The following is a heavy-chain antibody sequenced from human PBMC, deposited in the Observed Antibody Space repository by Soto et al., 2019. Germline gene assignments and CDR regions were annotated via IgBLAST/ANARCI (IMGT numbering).Heavy chain of an antibody. J-gene: IGHJ3*02. CDR3: ARYYDFCRKDAFDI. V-gene: IGHV5-10-1*01. CDR2: IDPSDSYT. Sequence: GDSLKISGKGSGYSFTSYWISWVRPMPGKGLEWRGRIDPSDSYTNYSPSFQGHVTISADKSISTAYLQWSSLKASDTAMDYCARYYDFCRKDAFDIWGQGTTVTVSS. D-gene: IGHD3-3*01. CDR1: GYSFTSYW.